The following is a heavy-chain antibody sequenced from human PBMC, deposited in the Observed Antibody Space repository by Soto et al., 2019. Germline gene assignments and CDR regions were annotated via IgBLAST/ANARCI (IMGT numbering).Heavy chain of an antibody. D-gene: IGHD3-10*01. Sequence: QVQLVQSGAEVKEPGSSVKVSCRASGGTSSGYTISWVRLAPGQGLEWVGGIIPIFGTTAYAQKFQDRVTITADESTSVVYMELSSLTSDDTAVYYCARGGEATYYTAGSPPNYWGQGTLVTVSS. CDR2: IIPIFGTT. CDR3: ARGGEATYYTAGSPPNY. CDR1: GGTSSGYT. J-gene: IGHJ4*02. V-gene: IGHV1-69*01.